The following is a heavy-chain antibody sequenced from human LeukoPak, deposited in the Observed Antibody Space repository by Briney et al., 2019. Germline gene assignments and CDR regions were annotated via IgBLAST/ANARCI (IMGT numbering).Heavy chain of an antibody. D-gene: IGHD6-19*01. CDR2: IYYSGST. J-gene: IGHJ4*02. CDR1: GGSISSYY. CDR3: ARGHYIPGYSSGWYDY. Sequence: SETLSLTCTVSGGSISSYYWSWIRQPPGKGLEWIGYIYYSGSTNYDPSLKSRVTISVDTSKNQFSLKLSSVTVADTAVYYCARGHYIPGYSSGWYDYWGQGTLVTVSS. V-gene: IGHV4-59*01.